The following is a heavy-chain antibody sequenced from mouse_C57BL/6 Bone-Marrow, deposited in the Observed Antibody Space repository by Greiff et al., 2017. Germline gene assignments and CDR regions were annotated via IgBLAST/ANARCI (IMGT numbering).Heavy chain of an antibody. CDR3: ASHYYGSSYVYAMDY. Sequence: VQLQQSVAELVRPGASVKLSCTASGFNIKNTYMHWVKQRPEKGLEWIGRINPANGNTKYAPKFKGKATITADTSSNTAYLQLSSLTSEDTASYYCASHYYGSSYVYAMDYWGQGTSVTVSS. J-gene: IGHJ4*01. CDR1: GFNIKNTY. D-gene: IGHD1-1*01. V-gene: IGHV14-3*01. CDR2: INPANGNT.